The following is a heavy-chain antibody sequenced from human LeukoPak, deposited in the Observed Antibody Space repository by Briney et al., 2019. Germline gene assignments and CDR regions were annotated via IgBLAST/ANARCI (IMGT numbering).Heavy chain of an antibody. CDR3: ARRQQWLAPKHFDY. CDR1: VYTFTVYY. V-gene: IGHV1-2*02. D-gene: IGHD6-19*01. J-gene: IGHJ4*02. Sequence: EASVNLSFNSSVYTFTVYYSHCVRHSPGQGLGWMGWINPNSGGTNYAQKFQGRVNMTRDPSTSTAYMELSRLRSDDTAVYYCARRQQWLAPKHFDYWGQGTLVTVSS. CDR2: INPNSGGT.